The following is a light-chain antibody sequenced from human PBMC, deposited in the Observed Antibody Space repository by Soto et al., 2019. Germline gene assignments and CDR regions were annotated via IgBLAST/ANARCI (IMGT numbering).Light chain of an antibody. CDR1: SSNIGSST. J-gene: IGLJ3*02. V-gene: IGLV1-44*01. Sequence: QSVLTQPPSASGAPGQRVTISCSGSSSNIGSSTVTWYQQLPGTAPKLLISDNNRRPSGVPDRFSGSKSGTSASLAISGLQSEDEADYHCAAWDDSLSAWVFGGGTQLTVL. CDR2: DNN. CDR3: AAWDDSLSAWV.